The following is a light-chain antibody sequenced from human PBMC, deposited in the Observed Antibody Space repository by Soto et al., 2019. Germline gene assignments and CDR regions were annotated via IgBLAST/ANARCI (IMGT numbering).Light chain of an antibody. CDR1: QGISTY. Sequence: DIQMTQSPSSLSASVGDRVTITCRASQGISTYLKWYQQKPEKAPKLLIYAASSLQSGVTSRFSGSGSETDFTLTISSLQPEDFATYSCQHSTTWTFGQGTKVDNK. J-gene: IGKJ1*01. V-gene: IGKV1-39*01. CDR2: AAS. CDR3: QHSTTWT.